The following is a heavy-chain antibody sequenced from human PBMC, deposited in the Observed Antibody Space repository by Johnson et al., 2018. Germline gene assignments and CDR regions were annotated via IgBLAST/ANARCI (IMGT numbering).Heavy chain of an antibody. D-gene: IGHD1-26*01. CDR2: MNPNSGNT. Sequence: VQLVESGAEVKKPGSSVKVSCKASGYTFTSYDINWVRQATGQGLEWMGWMNPNSGNTGYAQKFQGRVTMTRNTSVSTAYMELSSLRSGDTAVYYCARGPVGATMRGYFQHWGQGTLVTVSS. J-gene: IGHJ1*01. CDR3: ARGPVGATMRGYFQH. V-gene: IGHV1-8*01. CDR1: GYTFTSYD.